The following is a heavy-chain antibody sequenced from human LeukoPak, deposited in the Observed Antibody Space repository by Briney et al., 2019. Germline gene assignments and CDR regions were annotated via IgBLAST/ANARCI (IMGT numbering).Heavy chain of an antibody. D-gene: IGHD3/OR15-3a*01. CDR1: GGSISSSSDY. Sequence: SETLSLTCAVSGGSISSSSDYWGWIRQPPGMALEWIGSLYYSGRTYYNPSLKGRVTISVDTSKNQVSLKLSYATAADTAVYYCATHRGLRYFDYWGQATLVTVSS. V-gene: IGHV4-39*01. CDR2: LYYSGRT. CDR3: ATHRGLRYFDY. J-gene: IGHJ4*02.